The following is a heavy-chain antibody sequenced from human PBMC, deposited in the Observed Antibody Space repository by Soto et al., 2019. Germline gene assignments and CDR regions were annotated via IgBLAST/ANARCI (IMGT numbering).Heavy chain of an antibody. CDR3: AKALLD. CDR2: ISSSGTVS. J-gene: IGHJ4*02. CDR1: GVTFCSYE. V-gene: IGHV3-48*03. Sequence: GGSLRLSCAASGVTFCSYEMNWVRQAPGQGLEWLSHISSSGTVSYYADSLKGRFTLSTDNTKNSLYLQMNSVRGDDTGVYYCAKALLDWGQGTVVTVSS.